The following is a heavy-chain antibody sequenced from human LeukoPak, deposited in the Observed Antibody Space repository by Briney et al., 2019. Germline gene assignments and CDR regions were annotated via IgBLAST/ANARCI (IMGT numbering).Heavy chain of an antibody. CDR1: GGSICSFY. J-gene: IGHJ6*02. D-gene: IGHD3-10*01. Sequence: PSETLSLTCTVSGGSICSFYWIWIRQTQRKGLEWIGSVYYTGSTNYNPSLKSRVTISIDTSRSQFSLKLTSVTVADTAVYYCARDSRYSYGSGGMDVWGQGTTVTVSS. CDR2: VYYTGST. CDR3: ARDSRYSYGSGGMDV. V-gene: IGHV4-59*01.